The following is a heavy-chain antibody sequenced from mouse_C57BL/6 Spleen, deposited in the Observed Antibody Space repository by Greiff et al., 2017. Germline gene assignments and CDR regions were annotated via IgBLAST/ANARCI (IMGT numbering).Heavy chain of an antibody. CDR3: ARTGGSSYDAMDY. J-gene: IGHJ4*01. CDR2: IYPSDSET. CDR1: GYTFTSYW. Sequence: QVQLQQSGAELVRPGSSVKLSCKASGYTFTSYWMDWVKQRPGQGLEWIGNIYPSDSETHYNQKFKDKATLTVDKSSSTAYMQLSSLTSEDSAVYYCARTGGSSYDAMDYWGQGTSVTVSS. D-gene: IGHD1-1*01. V-gene: IGHV1-61*01.